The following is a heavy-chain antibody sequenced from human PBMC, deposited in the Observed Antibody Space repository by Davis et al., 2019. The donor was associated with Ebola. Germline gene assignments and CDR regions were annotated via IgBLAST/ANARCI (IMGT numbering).Heavy chain of an antibody. CDR2: ISLNSGST. V-gene: IGHV1-2*02. Sequence: ASVKVSCKASGYTFIGYYIHWVRQAPGQGPEWMGWISLNSGSTKYSQKFQGRVTMTRDTSISTVHMELSRLRSDDTAVYYCARDDTVRHFDYWGQGTLVTVSS. D-gene: IGHD4-17*01. CDR1: GYTFIGYY. CDR3: ARDDTVRHFDY. J-gene: IGHJ4*02.